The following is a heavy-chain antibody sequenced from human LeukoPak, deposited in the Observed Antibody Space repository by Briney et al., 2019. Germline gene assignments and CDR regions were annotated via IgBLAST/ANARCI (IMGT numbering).Heavy chain of an antibody. D-gene: IGHD1-26*01. CDR1: GGSITSSYY. CDR3: ARGSGSTDDY. CDR2: IYTSGST. V-gene: IGHV4-61*02. J-gene: IGHJ4*02. Sequence: SKTLSLTCTVSGGSITSSYYWSWIRQPAGKGLEWIGRIYTSGSTNCNPSLKGRVSISVDTSKNQFSLKLSSVTAADTAVYYCARGSGSTDDYWAREPWSPSPQ.